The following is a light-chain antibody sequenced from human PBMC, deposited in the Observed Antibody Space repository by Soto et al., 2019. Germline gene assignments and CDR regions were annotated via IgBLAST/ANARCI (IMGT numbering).Light chain of an antibody. CDR1: QDISNY. J-gene: IGKJ2*01. CDR3: QQYHNLPPYT. CDR2: DAS. V-gene: IGKV1-33*01. Sequence: DIQMTQSPSSLSASLGDRVTITCQASQDISNYLNWYQQKPGKAPTLLIYDASNLETGVPSRFSGSGSGTDFTFTISSLQPEDIATYVCQQYHNLPPYTFGQGTKLEIK.